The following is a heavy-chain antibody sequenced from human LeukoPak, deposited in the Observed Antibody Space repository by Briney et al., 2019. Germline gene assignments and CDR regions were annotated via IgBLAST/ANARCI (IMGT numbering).Heavy chain of an antibody. D-gene: IGHD6-19*01. Sequence: PGRSLRLSCAASGFTFSSYGMHWVRQAPGKGLEWVAVISYDGSNKDYVDSVKGRFTMSRDNSINTLYLQMNSLRAEDTAVYYCARGRVVVAVSDYWGQGTLVTVSS. CDR1: GFTFSSYG. J-gene: IGHJ4*02. V-gene: IGHV3-30*03. CDR3: ARGRVVVAVSDY. CDR2: ISYDGSNK.